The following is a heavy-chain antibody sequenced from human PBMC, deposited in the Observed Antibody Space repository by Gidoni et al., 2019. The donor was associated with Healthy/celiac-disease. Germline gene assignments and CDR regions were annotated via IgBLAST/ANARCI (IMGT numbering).Heavy chain of an antibody. V-gene: IGHV3-21*01. CDR2: ISRSSSYI. J-gene: IGHJ4*02. Sequence: EVQLVESGGGLVKPGGSLRLSCAASGFTFSSYSMNWVRQASGKGLEWVSSISRSSSYIYDADAGKGRFTISRDNAKNSLYLQMNSLRAEDTAVYYCARVGVDTAMAIDYWGQGTLVTVSS. D-gene: IGHD5-18*01. CDR3: ARVGVDTAMAIDY. CDR1: GFTFSSYS.